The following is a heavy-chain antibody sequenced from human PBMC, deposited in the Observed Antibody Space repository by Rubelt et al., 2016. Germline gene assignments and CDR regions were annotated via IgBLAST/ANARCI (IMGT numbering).Heavy chain of an antibody. CDR2: INHSGST. V-gene: IGHV4-34*13. Sequence: EGIGEINHSGSTNYNPSLKSRVTISVDTSKNQFSLKLSSVTAADTAVYYCARVPSSGWDFDYWGQGTLVTVSS. CDR3: ARVPSSGWDFDY. D-gene: IGHD6-19*01. J-gene: IGHJ4*02.